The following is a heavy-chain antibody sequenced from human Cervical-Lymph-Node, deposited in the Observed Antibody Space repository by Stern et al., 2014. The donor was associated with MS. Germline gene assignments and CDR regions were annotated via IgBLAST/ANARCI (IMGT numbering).Heavy chain of an antibody. Sequence: EVQLVESGGGLVRPGGSLRLSCVGSGFSFSRYSMHWVRQAPGKGLEWVSSISSNASHVYYADSVKGRITISRDNATKSVYLHMQNLSTADTAVYYCAKDGSLWKGPTSPDDFDSWGQGTMVTVSS. V-gene: IGHV3-21*01. CDR1: GFSFSRYS. CDR3: AKDGSLWKGPTSPDDFDS. D-gene: IGHD1-1*01. CDR2: ISSNASHV. J-gene: IGHJ3*01.